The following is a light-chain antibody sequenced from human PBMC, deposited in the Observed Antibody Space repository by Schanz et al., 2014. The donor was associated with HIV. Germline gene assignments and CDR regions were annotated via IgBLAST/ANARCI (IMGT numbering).Light chain of an antibody. Sequence: DIQMTQSPSSVSASVGDRVTITCRASQGINRWLAWYQKKPGKAPKLLMYGASGLQDWVPSRFSVSGSGKEFTLTISSLQPEDSATYYCQQGDYFPLTFGGGTKVEIK. CDR2: GAS. V-gene: IGKV1-12*01. CDR1: QGINRW. CDR3: QQGDYFPLT. J-gene: IGKJ4*01.